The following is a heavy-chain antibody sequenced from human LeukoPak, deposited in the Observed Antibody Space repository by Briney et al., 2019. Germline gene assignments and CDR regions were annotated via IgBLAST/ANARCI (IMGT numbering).Heavy chain of an antibody. Sequence: ASVKVSCKASGGTFSSYAISWVRQAPGQGLEWMGRIIPILGIANYAQKFQGRVTITADKSTSTSYMELSSLRSEDTAVYYRARVDEFPDYWGQGTLVTVSS. D-gene: IGHD2-21*01. V-gene: IGHV1-69*04. CDR3: ARVDEFPDY. CDR2: IIPILGIA. CDR1: GGTFSSYA. J-gene: IGHJ4*02.